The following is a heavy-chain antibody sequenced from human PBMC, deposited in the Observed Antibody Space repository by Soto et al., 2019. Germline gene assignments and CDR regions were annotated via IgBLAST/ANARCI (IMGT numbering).Heavy chain of an antibody. CDR3: ASYRGGGLERRSAFDI. J-gene: IGHJ3*02. V-gene: IGHV4-39*01. CDR1: GGSISSSSYY. Sequence: SETLSLTCTVSGGSISSSSYYWGWIRQPPGKGLEWIGSIYYSGSTYYNPSLKSRVTISVDTSKNQFSLKLSSVTAADTAVYYCASYRGGGLERRSAFDIWGQGTMVTVSS. CDR2: IYYSGST. D-gene: IGHD1-1*01.